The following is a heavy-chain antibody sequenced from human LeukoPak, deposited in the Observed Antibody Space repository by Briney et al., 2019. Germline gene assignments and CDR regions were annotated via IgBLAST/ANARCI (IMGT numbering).Heavy chain of an antibody. CDR1: GFIASSNY. J-gene: IGHJ4*02. V-gene: IGHV3-53*01. CDR3: AALARDY. D-gene: IGHD3-3*02. CDR2: IHNDGST. Sequence: GGSLRLSCAASGFIASSNYMTWVRQAPGKGLEWVSVIHNDGSTYYAESVKGRFTISRDNSKNTLYLRMNSLRVEDTAVYYCAALARDYWGQRILVTVSS.